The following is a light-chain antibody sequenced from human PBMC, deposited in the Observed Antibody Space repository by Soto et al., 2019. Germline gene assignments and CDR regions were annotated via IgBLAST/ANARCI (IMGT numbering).Light chain of an antibody. CDR1: QTLSTNS. CDR3: QQYDASPLT. V-gene: IGKV3-20*01. CDR2: AAS. Sequence: EIVLTQSPGTLSLSPGERATLSCRASQTLSTNSLAWYQQRPGQTPRLLIYAASTRDTDIPDRFNGSGSGTYFALTINRLEPEDFAVYYCQQYDASPLTFGPGTTVDVK. J-gene: IGKJ3*01.